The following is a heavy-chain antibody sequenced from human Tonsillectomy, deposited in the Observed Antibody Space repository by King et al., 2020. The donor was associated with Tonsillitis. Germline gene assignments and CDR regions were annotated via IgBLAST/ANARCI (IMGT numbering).Heavy chain of an antibody. D-gene: IGHD2-21*02. CDR1: GGSISGYY. V-gene: IGHV4-59*01. Sequence: QLQESGPGLVKPSETLSLTCTVSGGSISGYYWSWIRQPPGKGLEFIGYVSYSGSTNYNPSLKSRVSISLDTSENQISLRLRSVTAADTAVYYCASGTDDAYCGGDCYPYLDYWGQGTLVTVSA. J-gene: IGHJ4*02. CDR3: ASGTDDAYCGGDCYPYLDY. CDR2: VSYSGST.